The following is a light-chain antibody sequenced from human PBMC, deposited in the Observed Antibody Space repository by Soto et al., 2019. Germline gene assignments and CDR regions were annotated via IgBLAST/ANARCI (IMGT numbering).Light chain of an antibody. CDR1: QDISTS. CDR2: DAS. CDR3: QQYENVPT. V-gene: IGKV1-33*01. Sequence: DIQLTQSPSSLSASIGYSVTITCQASQDISTSLNWYHRRPGKAPKLLITDASTLQTAVPPRFRGSGAGTDFSFTISRLQPEDFGEYYCQQYENVPTFGQGTKVKIK. J-gene: IGKJ2*01.